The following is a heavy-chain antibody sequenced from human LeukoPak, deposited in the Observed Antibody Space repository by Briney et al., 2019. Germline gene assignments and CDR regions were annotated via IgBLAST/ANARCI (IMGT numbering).Heavy chain of an antibody. CDR3: ARVPLRGYDSSGHRLYYFDH. J-gene: IGHJ4*02. Sequence: GASVKVSCKASGGTFSSYAISWVRQAPGQGLEWMEGIIPIFGTANYAQKFQGRVTITTDESTSTAYMELSSLRSEDTAVYYCARVPLRGYDSSGHRLYYFDHWGQGTLVTVSS. V-gene: IGHV1-69*05. CDR1: GGTFSSYA. D-gene: IGHD3-22*01. CDR2: IIPIFGTA.